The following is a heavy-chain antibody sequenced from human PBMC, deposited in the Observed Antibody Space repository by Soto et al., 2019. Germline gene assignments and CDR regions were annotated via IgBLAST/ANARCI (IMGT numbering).Heavy chain of an antibody. CDR3: AKAPLVVVPAAIDY. J-gene: IGHJ4*02. V-gene: IGHV3-30*18. CDR1: GFTFSSYG. Sequence: GGSLRLSCAASGFTFSSYGMHWVRQAPGKGLEWVAVISYDGSNKYYADSVKGRFTISRDNSKNTLYLQMNSLRAEDTAVYYCAKAPLVVVPAAIDYWGQGTLVTVSS. CDR2: ISYDGSNK. D-gene: IGHD2-2*01.